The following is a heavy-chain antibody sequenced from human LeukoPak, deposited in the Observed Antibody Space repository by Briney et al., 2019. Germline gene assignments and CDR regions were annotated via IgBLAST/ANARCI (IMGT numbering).Heavy chain of an antibody. CDR3: ATRITIFGVVSDY. J-gene: IGHJ4*02. D-gene: IGHD3-3*01. CDR2: IYHSGST. V-gene: IGHV4-4*02. Sequence: PSGTLSLTCAVSGGSISSSNWWSWVRQPPGQGLEWIGEIYHSGSTNYNPSLKSRVTISVDKSKNQFSLKLSSVTAADTAVYYCATRITIFGVVSDYWGQGTLVTVSS. CDR1: GGSISSSNW.